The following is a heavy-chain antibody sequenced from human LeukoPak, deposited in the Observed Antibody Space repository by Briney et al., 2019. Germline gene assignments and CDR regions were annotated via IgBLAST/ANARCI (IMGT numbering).Heavy chain of an antibody. CDR1: GYTYTSYY. Sequence: ASVKVSCKASGYTYTSYYIHWVRQAPGQGLEWMGIINPSGGSTNYAQKFQGRVTMTRDTSTSTVYMELSSLRSEDSAVYYCARWTTTYLDYWGQGTLVTVSS. CDR3: ARWTTTYLDY. J-gene: IGHJ4*02. V-gene: IGHV1-46*01. CDR2: INPSGGST. D-gene: IGHD4-11*01.